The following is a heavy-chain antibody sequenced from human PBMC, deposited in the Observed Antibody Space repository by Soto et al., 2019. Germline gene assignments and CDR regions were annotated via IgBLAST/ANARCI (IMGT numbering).Heavy chain of an antibody. V-gene: IGHV4-39*01. CDR1: GGSISSSSYY. CDR3: ARHMYYYDSSGYYYPFDY. Sequence: PSETLSLTCTVSGGSISSSSYYWGWIRQPPGKGLEWIGSIYYSGSTYYNPSLKSRVTISVDTSKNQFSLKLSSVTAADTAVYNCARHMYYYDSSGYYYPFDYWGQGTLVTVSS. CDR2: IYYSGST. J-gene: IGHJ4*02. D-gene: IGHD3-22*01.